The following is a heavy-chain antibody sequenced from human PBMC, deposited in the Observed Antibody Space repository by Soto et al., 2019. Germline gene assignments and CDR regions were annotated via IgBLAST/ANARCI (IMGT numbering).Heavy chain of an antibody. CDR1: EFGFSDQY. Sequence: PWGSLRLSCTVSAVSEFGFSDQYMDWVRQAXGKVLEWVGRSRNRVNNFSTAYAASVQGRFTISRDESKNTLYLQMHSLKADDTDLYYCSRRDPCTKSTDYWGQGTLVTVSS. V-gene: IGHV3-72*01. D-gene: IGHD2-8*01. CDR3: SRRDPCTKSTDY. J-gene: IGHJ4*02. CDR2: SRNRVNNFST.